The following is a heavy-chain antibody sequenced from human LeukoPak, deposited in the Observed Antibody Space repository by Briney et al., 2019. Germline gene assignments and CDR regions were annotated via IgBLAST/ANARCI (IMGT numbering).Heavy chain of an antibody. D-gene: IGHD3-22*01. CDR1: GLTFTTYW. J-gene: IGHJ4*02. CDR2: ISGSGGST. CDR3: AKDRSYYDSSGLG. Sequence: GGSLRLSCVTSGLTFTTYWMSWVRQAPGKGLEWVSGISGSGGSTYYADSVKGRFTISRDNSKNTLHLQMNSLRAEDTAVYYCAKDRSYYDSSGLGWGQGTLVTVSS. V-gene: IGHV3-23*01.